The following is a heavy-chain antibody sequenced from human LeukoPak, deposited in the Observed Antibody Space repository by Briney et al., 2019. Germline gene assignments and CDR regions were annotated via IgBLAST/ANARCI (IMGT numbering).Heavy chain of an antibody. J-gene: IGHJ6*02. CDR3: ARDRLPYYYGMDV. D-gene: IGHD4-17*01. V-gene: IGHV3-33*01. CDR1: GFTFSSYG. CDR2: IWYDGSNK. Sequence: SLRXSCXASGFTFSSYGMHWVRQAPGKGLEWVAVIWYDGSNKYYADSVKGRFTISRDNSKNTLYLQMNSLRAEDTAVYYCARDRLPYYYGMDVWGQGTTVTVSS.